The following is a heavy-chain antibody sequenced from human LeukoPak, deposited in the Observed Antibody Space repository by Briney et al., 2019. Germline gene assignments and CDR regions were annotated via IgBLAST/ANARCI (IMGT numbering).Heavy chain of an antibody. D-gene: IGHD6-6*01. CDR2: INPNSGGT. J-gene: IGHJ4*02. V-gene: IGHV1-2*02. CDR1: GYTFTGYY. CDR3: ARDSSYSSSLYYFEY. Sequence: GGSLKVSCKASGYTFTGYYMHWVRQAPGQGLEWMGWINPNSGGTNYAQKFQGRVTMTRDTSISTVYMEVSRLRSDDTAVYYCARDSSYSSSLYYFEYWGQGTLVTVSS.